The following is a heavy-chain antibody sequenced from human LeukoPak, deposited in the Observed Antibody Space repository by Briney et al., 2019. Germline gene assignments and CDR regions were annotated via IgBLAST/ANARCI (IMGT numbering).Heavy chain of an antibody. Sequence: AISGSGGSTYYADSVKGRFTISRDNSKNTLYLQMNSLRAEDTAVYYCAKATSSGYYFDYWGQGTLVTVSS. D-gene: IGHD6-13*01. J-gene: IGHJ4*02. CDR3: AKATSSGYYFDY. V-gene: IGHV3-23*01. CDR2: ISGSGGST.